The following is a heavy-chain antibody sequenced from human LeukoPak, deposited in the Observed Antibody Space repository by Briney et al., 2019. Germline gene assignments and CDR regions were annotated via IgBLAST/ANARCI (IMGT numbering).Heavy chain of an antibody. D-gene: IGHD2-21*02. CDR2: IIPIFGTA. CDR3: ASATTYCGADCYPLDAFDI. J-gene: IGHJ3*02. V-gene: IGHV1-69*05. Sequence: GASVKVSCKASGGTFSSYAISWVRQAPGQGLEWRGGIIPIFGTANYAQKFQGRVTITTDESTSTAYMELSRLRSDDTAVYYCASATTYCGADCYPLDAFDIWGQGTMVTVSS. CDR1: GGTFSSYA.